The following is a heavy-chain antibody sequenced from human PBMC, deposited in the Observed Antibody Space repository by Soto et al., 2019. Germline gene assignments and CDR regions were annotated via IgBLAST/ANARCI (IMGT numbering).Heavy chain of an antibody. CDR3: ARINDRGYDFWSPPQDAFDI. D-gene: IGHD3-3*01. J-gene: IGHJ3*02. V-gene: IGHV1-3*01. Sequence: ASVKVSCKASGYTFTSYAMHWVRQAPGQRLEWMGWINAGNGNTKYSQKFQGRVTITRDTSASTAYIELSSLRSEDTAVYYCARINDRGYDFWSPPQDAFDIWGQGTMVTVSS. CDR1: GYTFTSYA. CDR2: INAGNGNT.